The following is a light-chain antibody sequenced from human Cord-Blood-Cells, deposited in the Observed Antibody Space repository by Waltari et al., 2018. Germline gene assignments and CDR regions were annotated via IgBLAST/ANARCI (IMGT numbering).Light chain of an antibody. J-gene: IGLJ2*01. CDR3: CSYASSSTVV. V-gene: IGLV2-23*01. CDR1: SSDVGGYNL. Sequence: QSALTQPAPVSGSPGQSITISCAGTSSDVGGYNLVSWYQQNPGKAPKLMIYEGSKGPSGVSNRFSGSKSGNTASLTISGLQAEDEADYYCCSYASSSTVVFGGGTKLTVL. CDR2: EGS.